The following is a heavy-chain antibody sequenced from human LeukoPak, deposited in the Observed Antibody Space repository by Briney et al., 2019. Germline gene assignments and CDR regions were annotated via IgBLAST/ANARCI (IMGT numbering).Heavy chain of an antibody. D-gene: IGHD1-26*01. CDR3: AKMKGHPLPKYYMDV. CDR1: GFTFSGFA. CDR2: ISGSGDNT. Sequence: GGCLRLSCAASGFTFSGFAMSWVRRTPGKGLECDSGISGSGDNTLYADSVKGRFTISRDNSKNTLYLEMNSLRAEDTAIYYCAKMKGHPLPKYYMDVWGQGTTVTVSS. V-gene: IGHV3-23*01. J-gene: IGHJ6*01.